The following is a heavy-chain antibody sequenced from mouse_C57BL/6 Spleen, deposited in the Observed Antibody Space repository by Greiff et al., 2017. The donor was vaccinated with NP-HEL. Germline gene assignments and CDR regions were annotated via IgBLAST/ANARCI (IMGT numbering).Heavy chain of an antibody. J-gene: IGHJ2*01. CDR2: IYPGSGST. CDR1: GYTFTSYW. CDR3: ARSGKGGNYFDY. Sequence: VQLQQSGAELVKPGASVKMSCKASGYTFTSYWITWVKQRPGQGLEWIGDIYPGSGSTNYNEKFKSKATLTVDTSSSTAYMQLSSLTSEDSAVYYCARSGKGGNYFDYWGQGTTLTVSS. D-gene: IGHD1-1*01. V-gene: IGHV1-55*01.